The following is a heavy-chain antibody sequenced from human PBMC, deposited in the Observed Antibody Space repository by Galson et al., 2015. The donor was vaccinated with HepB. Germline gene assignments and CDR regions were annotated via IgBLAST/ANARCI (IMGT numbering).Heavy chain of an antibody. CDR1: GGSISSGGYS. Sequence: TLSLTCAVSGGSISSGGYSWSWIRQPPGKGLEWIGYIYHSGSTYYNPSLKSRVTISVDRSKNQFSLRLSSVTAADTAVYYCAATITMVRGRKVDYWGQGTLVTVSS. V-gene: IGHV4-30-2*01. CDR3: AATITMVRGRKVDY. J-gene: IGHJ4*02. CDR2: IYHSGST. D-gene: IGHD3-10*01.